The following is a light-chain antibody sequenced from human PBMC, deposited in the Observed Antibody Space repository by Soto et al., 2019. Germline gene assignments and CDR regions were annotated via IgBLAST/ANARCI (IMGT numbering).Light chain of an antibody. V-gene: IGKV3-15*01. CDR2: GAS. CDR3: QEYDNWRKEGT. CDR1: QSVSIN. J-gene: IGKJ1*01. Sequence: TVLTQSPGTLSVSPGERASLSCRASQSVSINLAWYQQKPGQAPRLLIYGASTRATGIPARFSGTGTGTEFNLSMNSLQYEDFAVYYGQEYDNWRKEGTCGQGTKVDI.